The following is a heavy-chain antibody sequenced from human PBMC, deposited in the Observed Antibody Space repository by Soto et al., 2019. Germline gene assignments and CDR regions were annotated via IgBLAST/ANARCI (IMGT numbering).Heavy chain of an antibody. Sequence: ASVKVSWKASGYTFSTYYMHWVRQAPGQGDEGMGIINPSGGSTHNAQKFHGRVTMTRDTSTTTVYMELSSLKSEDTAVYYCERYDYNGYYFDYWGQGTLVTVSS. J-gene: IGHJ4*02. CDR1: GYTFSTYY. CDR2: INPSGGST. V-gene: IGHV1-46*01. CDR3: ERYDYNGYYFDY. D-gene: IGHD4-4*01.